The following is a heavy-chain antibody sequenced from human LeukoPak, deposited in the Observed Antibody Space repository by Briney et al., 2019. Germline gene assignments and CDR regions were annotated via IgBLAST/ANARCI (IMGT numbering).Heavy chain of an antibody. Sequence: PGGSLRLSCAASGFTFSSYAMSWVRQAPGKGLEWVSAITDSGGSTYYADSVRGRFTISRDDSKNTLYLLMNSLRAEDTAVYYCAKEDTLTTVYFDYWGQGTPVTVSS. V-gene: IGHV3-23*01. D-gene: IGHD4-17*01. CDR2: ITDSGGST. CDR3: AKEDTLTTVYFDY. CDR1: GFTFSSYA. J-gene: IGHJ4*02.